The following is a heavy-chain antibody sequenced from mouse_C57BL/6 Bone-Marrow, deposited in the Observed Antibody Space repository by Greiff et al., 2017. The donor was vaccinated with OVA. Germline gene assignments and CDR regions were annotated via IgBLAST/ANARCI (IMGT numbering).Heavy chain of an antibody. CDR2: SRNKANDYTT. CDR1: GFTFSDFY. V-gene: IGHV7-1*01. J-gene: IGHJ3*01. Sequence: EVQLVESGGGLVQSGRSLRLSCATSGFTFSDFYMEWVRQAPGKGLEWIAASRNKANDYTTEYSASVKGRFIVSRDTSQSILYRQMNALRAEDTAIYYCARDASYDYDKAYWGQGTLVTVSA. D-gene: IGHD2-4*01. CDR3: ARDASYDYDKAY.